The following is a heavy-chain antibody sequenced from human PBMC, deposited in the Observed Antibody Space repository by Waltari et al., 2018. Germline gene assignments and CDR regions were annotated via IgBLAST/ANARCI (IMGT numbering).Heavy chain of an antibody. D-gene: IGHD2-15*01. J-gene: IGHJ5*02. V-gene: IGHV1-69*13. Sequence: QVHLVQSGAEVKKPGSSVKVSCTASGYTFNNYAITWVRQAPGQGLEWMGGIIPMFGKEKYAQKVQGRLTIAADESTSTAYMELRSLTSEDMATYYCARGYAHCNDGGCFSNWLDPWGQGTLVTVSS. CDR1: GYTFNNYA. CDR3: ARGYAHCNDGGCFSNWLDP. CDR2: IIPMFGKE.